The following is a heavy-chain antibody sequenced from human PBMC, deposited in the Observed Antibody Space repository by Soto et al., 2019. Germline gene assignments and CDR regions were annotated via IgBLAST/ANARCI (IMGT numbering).Heavy chain of an antibody. J-gene: IGHJ4*02. CDR1: GFTFSSYA. Sequence: PGGSLRLSCAASGFTFSSYAMHWVRQAPGKGLEWVAVISYDGSNKYYADSVKGRFTISRDNSKNTLYLQMNSLRAEDTAVYYCARDTARARITIIDYWGQGTLVTVSS. CDR2: ISYDGSNK. CDR3: ARDTARARITIIDY. D-gene: IGHD3-9*01. V-gene: IGHV3-30-3*01.